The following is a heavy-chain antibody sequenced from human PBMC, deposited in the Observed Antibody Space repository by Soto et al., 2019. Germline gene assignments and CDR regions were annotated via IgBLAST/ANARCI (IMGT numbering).Heavy chain of an antibody. CDR1: GVSFSGYS. D-gene: IGHD3-10*01. CDR3: ARGSRGVWFGESRWFDP. J-gene: IGHJ5*02. V-gene: IGHV4-34*01. CDR2: INHSGST. Sequence: WETLSLTCAVYGVSFSGYSWSWIRQPPGKGLEWIGEINHSGSTNYNPSLKSRVTISVDTSKNQFSLKLSSVTAADTAVYYCARGSRGVWFGESRWFDPWGQGTLVTVSS.